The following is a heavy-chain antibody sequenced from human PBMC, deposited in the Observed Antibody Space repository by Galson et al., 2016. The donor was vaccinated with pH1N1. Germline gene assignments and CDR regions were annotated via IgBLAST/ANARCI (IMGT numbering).Heavy chain of an antibody. J-gene: IGHJ4*02. Sequence: SLRLSCAASGFKFSNFAMTWVRQSPRKGLEWVSTITGSGTRTTYASSVKGRFTISRDNSKNTVYLQMNRLRVEDTAICHCAKEGLSIEGGEFHNWGQGTLVTVSS. CDR2: ITGSGTRT. CDR1: GFKFSNFA. V-gene: IGHV3-23*05. CDR3: AKEGLSIEGGEFHN. D-gene: IGHD1-26*01.